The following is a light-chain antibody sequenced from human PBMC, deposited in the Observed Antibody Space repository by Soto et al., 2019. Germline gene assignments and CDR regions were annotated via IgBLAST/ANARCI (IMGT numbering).Light chain of an antibody. J-gene: IGKJ5*01. Sequence: DVVMTQSPLSLPVTLGQPASISCRSGRSLVYRDGNIYVNWFQQRPGQSPRRLIYEVSNRDSGVPDRFSGSGAGTDFTLEISRVEAEDVGVYYCMQGTHWPITFGQGTRLEIK. CDR3: MQGTHWPIT. V-gene: IGKV2-30*01. CDR2: EVS. CDR1: RSLVYRDGNIY.